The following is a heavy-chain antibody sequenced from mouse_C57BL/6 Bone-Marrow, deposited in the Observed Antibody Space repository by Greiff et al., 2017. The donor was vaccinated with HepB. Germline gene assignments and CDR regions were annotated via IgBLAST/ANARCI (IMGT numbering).Heavy chain of an antibody. J-gene: IGHJ2*01. CDR2: IYPGSGNT. D-gene: IGHD1-1*01. CDR1: GYSFTSYY. CDR3: ARRYYYGSLYYFDY. V-gene: IGHV1-66*01. Sequence: LQESGPELVKPGASVKISCKASGYSFTSYYIHWVKQRPGQGLEWIGWIYPGSGNTKYNEKFKGKATLTADTSSSTAYMQLSSLTSEDSAVYYCARRYYYGSLYYFDYWGQGTTLTVSS.